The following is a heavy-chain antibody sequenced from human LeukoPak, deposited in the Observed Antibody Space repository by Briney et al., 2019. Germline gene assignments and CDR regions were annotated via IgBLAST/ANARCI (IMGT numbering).Heavy chain of an antibody. CDR3: ARDGGTTSNPSHDTFAI. CDR1: GGSISSGANY. Sequence: PSQTLSLTCIVSGGSISSGANYWSWIRQPPGRGLEWIGYISHSESAYYGPSLESRITISVDRSKNQFSLKLKSVTAAGTAIYYCARDGGTTSNPSHDTFAIWGQGTMVAVSS. CDR2: ISHSESA. D-gene: IGHD4-11*01. V-gene: IGHV4-30-2*01. J-gene: IGHJ3*02.